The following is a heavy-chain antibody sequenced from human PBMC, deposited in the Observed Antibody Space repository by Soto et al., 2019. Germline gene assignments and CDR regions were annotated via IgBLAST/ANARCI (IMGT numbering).Heavy chain of an antibody. Sequence: EVQLVESGGGLVQPGGSLRLSCAASGFTFSSYGMNWVRQAPGKGLEWVSYISSSSRTIYYADSVKGRFTISRDNAKNSLYRHMNSLRAEDTAVYYCARACTSTSCQYYFDFWGQGTLVTVSS. V-gene: IGHV3-48*01. D-gene: IGHD2-2*01. CDR2: ISSSSRTI. CDR3: ARACTSTSCQYYFDF. J-gene: IGHJ4*02. CDR1: GFTFSSYG.